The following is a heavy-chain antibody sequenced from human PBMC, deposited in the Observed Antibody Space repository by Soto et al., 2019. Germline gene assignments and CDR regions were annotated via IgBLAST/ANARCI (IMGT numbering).Heavy chain of an antibody. Sequence: GGSLRLSCAAAGFIFSNSGMHWVRQAPGKGLEWMATISYDGSNTYSADSVKGRFTISRDNSKSTLYLQMNSLRAEDTGVYYCAKDRTRGYYIGYWGQGTLVTVSS. V-gene: IGHV3-30*18. CDR3: AKDRTRGYYIGY. CDR1: GFIFSNSG. CDR2: ISYDGSNT. J-gene: IGHJ4*02. D-gene: IGHD3-3*01.